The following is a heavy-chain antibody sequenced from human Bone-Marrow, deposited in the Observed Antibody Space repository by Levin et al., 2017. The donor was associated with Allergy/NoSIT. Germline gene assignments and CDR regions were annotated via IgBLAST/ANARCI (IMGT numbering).Heavy chain of an antibody. CDR2: SRHQARSYTT. CDR1: GLTLRDQI. J-gene: IGHJ6*02. CDR3: AAGSPGRPPMDG. D-gene: IGHD1-1*01. Sequence: GGSLRLSCAASGLTLRDQIMDWVRQAPGKGLEWVGRSRHQARSYTTEYAASVKGRFTISRDESKNSLYLQMTGLGSEDTAIYYCAAGSPGRPPMDGWGQGTTVTVSS. V-gene: IGHV3-72*01.